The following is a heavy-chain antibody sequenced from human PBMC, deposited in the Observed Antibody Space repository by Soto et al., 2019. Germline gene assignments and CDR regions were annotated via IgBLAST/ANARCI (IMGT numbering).Heavy chain of an antibody. CDR2: ISSSSTTL. Sequence: PGGSLRLSCAASGLTFSIYSMNWVRQAPGKGLEWVSYISSSSTTLYYADSVKGRFTISRDNAKNSLYLQMHSLRDEDTAVYYCARDSGYGSGSSVNHYLDCWGRGTLVTVSS. CDR3: ARDSGYGSGSSVNHYLDC. J-gene: IGHJ4*01. CDR1: GLTFSIYS. D-gene: IGHD3-10*01. V-gene: IGHV3-48*02.